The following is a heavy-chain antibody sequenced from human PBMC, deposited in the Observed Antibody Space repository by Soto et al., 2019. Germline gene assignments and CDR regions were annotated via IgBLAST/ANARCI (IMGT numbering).Heavy chain of an antibody. CDR3: ASHLRLTNWGGSYIDS. CDR2: MSYSRST. J-gene: IGHJ4*02. CDR1: GGSISSNNYY. V-gene: IGHV4-39*01. D-gene: IGHD7-27*01. Sequence: PSETLSLTCFVSGGSISSNNYYWGWIRQPPGKGLEWIGSMSYSRSTYYNPSLKSRVTISVDTSKNQFSLKLTSVTAADTAVYYCASHLRLTNWGGSYIDSWGQQHVLTVSS.